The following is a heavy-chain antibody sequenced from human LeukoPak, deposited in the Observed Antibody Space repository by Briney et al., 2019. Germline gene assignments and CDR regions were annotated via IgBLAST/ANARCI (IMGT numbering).Heavy chain of an antibody. CDR3: ARGGGDLPFDY. CDR2: MNPNSGKT. CDR1: GYTFTSYD. V-gene: IGHV1-8*03. D-gene: IGHD3-10*01. J-gene: IGHJ4*02. Sequence: GASVKVSCKASGYTFTSYDINWVRQGTGQGLEWMGRMNPNSGKTGYEQKFQGRGTITRNTAISKAYMELSSLRSEDPAVYYCARGGGDLPFDYWGQGTLVTASS.